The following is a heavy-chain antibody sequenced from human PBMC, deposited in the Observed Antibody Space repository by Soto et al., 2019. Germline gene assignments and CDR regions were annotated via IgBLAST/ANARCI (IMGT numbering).Heavy chain of an antibody. V-gene: IGHV1-69*13. J-gene: IGHJ6*02. Sequence: SVKVSCKASGGTFSSYAISWVRQAPGQGLEWMGGIIPIFGTANYAQKFQGRVTITADESTSTAYMELSSLRSEDTAVYYCAREIMITFGGVIAPAYGMDVWGQGTTVTVSS. CDR1: GGTFSSYA. D-gene: IGHD3-16*02. CDR2: IIPIFGTA. CDR3: AREIMITFGGVIAPAYGMDV.